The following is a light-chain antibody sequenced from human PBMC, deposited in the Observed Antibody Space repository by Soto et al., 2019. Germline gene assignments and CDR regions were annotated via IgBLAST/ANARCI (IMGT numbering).Light chain of an antibody. CDR3: QQSYSTLPYT. CDR2: AAA. J-gene: IGKJ2*01. CDR1: QSISSY. Sequence: DIQMTQSPSSLSASVGDRVTITCRASQSISSYLNWYQQKPGKAPKLLIYAAASWQSGVPSRFSGSRAGTDFTLTISSLQPEDFATYYCQQSYSTLPYTFGQGTKLEIK. V-gene: IGKV1-39*01.